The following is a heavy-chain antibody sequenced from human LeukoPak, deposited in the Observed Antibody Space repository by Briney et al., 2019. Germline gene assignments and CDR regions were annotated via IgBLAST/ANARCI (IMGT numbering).Heavy chain of an antibody. D-gene: IGHD3-3*01. CDR1: GFTFSDYY. CDR3: ARTFLEWLLGPPGGYYYYIDV. J-gene: IGHJ6*03. CDR2: ISSSSSSI. Sequence: PGGSLRLSCAASGFTFSDYYMSWIRQAPGKGLEWVSYISSSSSSIYYADSVKGRFTISRDNAKNSLYLQMNSLRAEDTAVDYCARTFLEWLLGPPGGYYYYIDVWGKGTTVTVSS. V-gene: IGHV3-11*04.